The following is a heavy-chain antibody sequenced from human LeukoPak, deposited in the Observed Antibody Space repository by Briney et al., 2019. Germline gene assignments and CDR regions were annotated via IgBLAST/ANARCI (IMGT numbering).Heavy chain of an antibody. CDR3: ARNGQLYYDSSGYYHNWFDP. D-gene: IGHD3-22*01. J-gene: IGHJ5*02. CDR2: IIPIFGTA. V-gene: IGHV1-69*13. CDR1: GGTSSSYA. Sequence: SVKVSCKASGGTSSSYAISWVRQAPGQGLEWMGGIIPIFGTANYAQKFQGRVTITADESTSTAYMELSSLRSEDTAVYYCARNGQLYYDSSGYYHNWFDPWGQGTLVTVSS.